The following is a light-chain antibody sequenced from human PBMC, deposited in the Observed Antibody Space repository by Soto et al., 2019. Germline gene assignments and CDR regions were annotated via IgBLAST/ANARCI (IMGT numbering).Light chain of an antibody. V-gene: IGKV3D-15*01. CDR1: QSISSN. CDR2: GAS. Sequence: EIVMTQSPATLSVSPGESAILSCRASQSISSNLAWYQQKPGQAPRSLIYGASTRATGIPAMFSGSGSGTEFTLTISSVQSEDFAVYYCQQYNIWPPITFGQGTRLEI. J-gene: IGKJ5*01. CDR3: QQYNIWPPIT.